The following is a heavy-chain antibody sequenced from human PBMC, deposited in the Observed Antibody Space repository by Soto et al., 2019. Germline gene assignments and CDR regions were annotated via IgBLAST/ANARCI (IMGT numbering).Heavy chain of an antibody. CDR3: AKSGGSLKGHYYYYGMDV. CDR1: GFTFSSYG. Sequence: LRLSCAASGFTFSSYGMHWVRQAPGKGLEWVAVISYDGSNKYYADSVKGRFTISRDNSKNTLYLQMNSLRAEDTAVYYCAKSGGSLKGHYYYYGMDVWGQGTTVTVSS. J-gene: IGHJ6*02. V-gene: IGHV3-30*18. CDR2: ISYDGSNK. D-gene: IGHD2-15*01.